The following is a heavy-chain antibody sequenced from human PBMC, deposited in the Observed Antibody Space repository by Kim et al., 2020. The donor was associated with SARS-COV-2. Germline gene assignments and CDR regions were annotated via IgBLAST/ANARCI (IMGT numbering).Heavy chain of an antibody. J-gene: IGHJ4*02. V-gene: IGHV1-46*01. CDR3: ARDPASYSQLGYFDY. D-gene: IGHD2-15*01. Sequence: PKFQGRVTMTRDTSTSTVYRELSSLRSEDTAVYYCARDPASYSQLGYFDYWGQGTLVTVSS.